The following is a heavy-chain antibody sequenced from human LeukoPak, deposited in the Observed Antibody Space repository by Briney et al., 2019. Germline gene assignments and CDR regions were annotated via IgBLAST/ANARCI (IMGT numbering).Heavy chain of an antibody. D-gene: IGHD1-26*01. Sequence: GGSLRLSCAASGFTFDDYTMHWVRQAPGKGLEWVSLISWDGGSTYYADSVKGRFTISRDNSKNTLYLQMNSLRAEDTAVYYCAREKWDGGFDYWGQGTLVTVSS. CDR1: GFTFDDYT. V-gene: IGHV3-43*01. CDR2: ISWDGGST. J-gene: IGHJ4*02. CDR3: AREKWDGGFDY.